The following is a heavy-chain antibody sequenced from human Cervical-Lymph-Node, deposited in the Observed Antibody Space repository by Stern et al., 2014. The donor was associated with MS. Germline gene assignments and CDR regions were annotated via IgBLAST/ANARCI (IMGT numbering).Heavy chain of an antibody. D-gene: IGHD3-16*01. CDR1: GGSISSTGYY. J-gene: IGHJ4*02. CDR2: IHYSGST. Sequence: QVQLQESGPGLVKPSQTLSLTCTVSGGSISSTGYYWSWIRQHPGKGLEWIGYIHYSGSTYYKPSLNSRGTISVDTSKNQFSLNLSSVTAADTALYYCARSDRLWGSFDYWGQGRLVTVSS. CDR3: ARSDRLWGSFDY. V-gene: IGHV4-31*03.